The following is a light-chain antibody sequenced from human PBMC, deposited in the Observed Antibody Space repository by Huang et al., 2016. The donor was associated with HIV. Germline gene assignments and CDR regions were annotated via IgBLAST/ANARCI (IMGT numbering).Light chain of an antibody. CDR1: QSINSY. CDR3: QQSYSTTWT. CDR2: AAS. J-gene: IGKJ1*01. Sequence: DIQMTQFPSSLSASVGDRVTITCRASQSINSYLNWYQQKPGKAPKLLIYAASTLQSGVPSRFSGSGSVTDFTLTITSLQPEDFATYSCQQSYSTTWTFGQGTKVEIK. V-gene: IGKV1-39*01.